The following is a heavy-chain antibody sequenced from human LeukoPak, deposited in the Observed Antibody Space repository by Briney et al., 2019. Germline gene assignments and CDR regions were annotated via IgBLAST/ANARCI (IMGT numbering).Heavy chain of an antibody. D-gene: IGHD3-16*01. CDR3: ARNHLGLGL. J-gene: IGHJ4*02. Sequence: ASVTVSCKASGYTFTTYEIIWVRQAPGQGLEWLGWINTRNGNSNYANQHQGRVTMATDISTSRSYEELASLRFDDTAIYYGARNHLGLGLWGQGTLVTVSS. V-gene: IGHV1-18*01. CDR1: GYTFTTYE. CDR2: INTRNGNS.